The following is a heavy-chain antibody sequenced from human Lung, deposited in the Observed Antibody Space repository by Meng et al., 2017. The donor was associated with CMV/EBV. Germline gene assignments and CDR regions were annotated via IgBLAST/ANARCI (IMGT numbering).Heavy chain of an antibody. J-gene: IGHJ4*02. V-gene: IGHV3-30*04. Sequence: SXKISCAASGFTFSDFSMHWVRQAPGKGLEWMALISYHGKNEYYADSVKGRFTISRDYSKNTVSLQMSSLRPEDTAVYYCTRSPLGGESDYWGQGTLVXVSS. CDR2: ISYHGKNE. D-gene: IGHD3-16*01. CDR3: TRSPLGGESDY. CDR1: GFTFSDFS.